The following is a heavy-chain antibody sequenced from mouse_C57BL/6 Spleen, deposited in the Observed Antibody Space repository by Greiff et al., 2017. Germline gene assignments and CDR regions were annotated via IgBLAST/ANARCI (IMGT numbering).Heavy chain of an antibody. J-gene: IGHJ2*01. V-gene: IGHV5-4*01. CDR3: ARDRYDYDEDFDY. CDR2: ISDGGSYT. Sequence: EVQLVESGGGLVKPGGSLKLSCAASGFTFSSYAMSWVRQTPEKRLEWVATISDGGSYTYYPDNVKGRFTIARDNAKNNLYLQMSHLKSEDTAMYYCARDRYDYDEDFDYWGQGTTLTVSS. D-gene: IGHD2-4*01. CDR1: GFTFSSYA.